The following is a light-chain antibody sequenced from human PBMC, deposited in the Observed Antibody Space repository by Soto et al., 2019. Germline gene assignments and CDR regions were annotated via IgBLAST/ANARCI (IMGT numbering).Light chain of an antibody. CDR2: DVN. CDR1: SNDIGSYDY. Sequence: QSVLTQPTSVSGSPGQSITISCTGNSNDIGSYDYVSWYQQHPGKAPQLLIYDVNNRPSGVSHRFSGSKSGNTASLTISGLQSEDEADYFCTSYTGSNTLEVFGPGTKVTVL. CDR3: TSYTGSNTLEV. J-gene: IGLJ1*01. V-gene: IGLV2-14*03.